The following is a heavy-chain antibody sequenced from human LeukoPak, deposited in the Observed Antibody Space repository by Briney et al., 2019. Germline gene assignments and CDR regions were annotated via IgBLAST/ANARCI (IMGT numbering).Heavy chain of an antibody. CDR3: AKDEDDVRTPFDY. J-gene: IGHJ4*02. V-gene: IGHV3-21*01. CDR2: ISSSSSYI. Sequence: GGSLRLSCAASGFTFSSYSMNWVRQAPGKGLEWVSSISSSSSYIYYADSVKGRFTISRDNAKNSLYLQMNSLRAEDTAVYYCAKDEDDVRTPFDYWGQGTLVTVSS. CDR1: GFTFSSYS. D-gene: IGHD2-8*01.